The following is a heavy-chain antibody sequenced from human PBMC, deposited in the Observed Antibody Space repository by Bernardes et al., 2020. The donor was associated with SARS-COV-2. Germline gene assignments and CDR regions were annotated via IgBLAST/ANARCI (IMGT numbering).Heavy chain of an antibody. CDR1: GFTFSSYA. V-gene: IGHV3-23*01. Sequence: GGSLRLSCAASGFTFSSYAMSWVRQAPGKGLEWVSAISGSGGSTYYADSVKGRFTISRDNSKNTLYLQMNSLRAEDTAVYYCAKAGDSSSWYDEYFQHWGQGTLVIVSS. J-gene: IGHJ1*01. CDR2: ISGSGGST. CDR3: AKAGDSSSWYDEYFQH. D-gene: IGHD6-13*01.